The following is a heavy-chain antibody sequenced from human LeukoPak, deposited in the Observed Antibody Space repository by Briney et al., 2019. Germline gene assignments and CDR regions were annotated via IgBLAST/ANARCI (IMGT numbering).Heavy chain of an antibody. CDR1: GGSISSYY. D-gene: IGHD5-24*01. CDR2: IYTSGST. V-gene: IGHV4-4*07. J-gene: IGHJ4*02. CDR3: ARSRERWLQADFDY. Sequence: SETLSLTCTVSGGSISSYYWSWIRQPAGKGLEWIGRIYTSGSTNYNPSLKSRVTMSVDTSKNQFSLKLSSVTAADTAVYYCARSRERWLQADFDYWGQGTLVTVSS.